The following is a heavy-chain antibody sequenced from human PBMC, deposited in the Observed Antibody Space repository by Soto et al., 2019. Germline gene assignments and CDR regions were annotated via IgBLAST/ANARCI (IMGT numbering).Heavy chain of an antibody. V-gene: IGHV4-31*03. Sequence: QVQLQESGPGLVKPSQTLSLTCTVSGGSISSGGYYWSWLRQQPGKGREWIGYIYYSGSTHYNPSLKCRVTISVDTSKNQFSLKLSSVTAADTAVYYCARDRRRIAARNGGDYGMDVWGQGTTVTVSS. J-gene: IGHJ6*02. CDR3: ARDRRRIAARNGGDYGMDV. CDR2: IYYSGST. D-gene: IGHD6-6*01. CDR1: GGSISSGGYY.